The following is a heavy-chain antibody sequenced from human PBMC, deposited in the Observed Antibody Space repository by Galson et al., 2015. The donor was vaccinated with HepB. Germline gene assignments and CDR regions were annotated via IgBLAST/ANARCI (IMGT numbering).Heavy chain of an antibody. Sequence: SLRLSCAASGFSFSTFPMYWVRQAPGKGLEYVSAIRGVGRSTYYGDSVKGRFTISSDNSKNTLYLHMSSLRPADTATFYCLKPTYKLLLSGSDWFDPWGQGTLVTVSS. CDR1: GFSFSTFP. CDR3: LKPTYKLLLSGSDWFDP. V-gene: IGHV3-64D*06. J-gene: IGHJ5*02. D-gene: IGHD1-14*01. CDR2: IRGVGRST.